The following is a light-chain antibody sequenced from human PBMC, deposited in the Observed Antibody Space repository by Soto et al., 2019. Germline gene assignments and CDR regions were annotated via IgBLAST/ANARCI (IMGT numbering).Light chain of an antibody. J-gene: IGKJ1*01. CDR2: KAY. CDR3: QHYNSYSEA. Sequence: DIQMTQSPSTLSGSVGDRVTITCRASQTISSWLAWYHQKPGKAPKLLIYKAYTLKSGVPSRFSGSGSGTEFTLTISSLQPDDFVTYYCQHYNSYSEAFGQGTKVELK. V-gene: IGKV1-5*03. CDR1: QTISSW.